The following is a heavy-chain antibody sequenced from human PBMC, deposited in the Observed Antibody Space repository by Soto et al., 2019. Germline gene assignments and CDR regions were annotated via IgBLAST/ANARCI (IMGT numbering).Heavy chain of an antibody. Sequence: SETLSLTCTVSGGSISSSSYYWGWIRQPPGKGLEWIGSIYYSGSTYYNPYLKSRVTISVDTSKNQFSLKLSSVNAADTVVYYCASSNYDFWSGYPRFDYWGQGTLVTVSS. CDR3: ASSNYDFWSGYPRFDY. J-gene: IGHJ4*02. CDR2: IYYSGST. D-gene: IGHD3-3*01. V-gene: IGHV4-39*01. CDR1: GGSISSSSYY.